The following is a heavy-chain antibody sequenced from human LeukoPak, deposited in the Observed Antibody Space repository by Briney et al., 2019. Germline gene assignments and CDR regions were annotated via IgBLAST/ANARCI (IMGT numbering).Heavy chain of an antibody. CDR2: ISSSGSTI. J-gene: IGHJ4*02. CDR3: ARGPEVEMATIYDLRFDY. CDR1: GFTFSDYY. D-gene: IGHD5-24*01. Sequence: PGGSLRLSCAASGFTFSDYYMSWIRQAPGKGLEWVSYISSSGSTIYYADSVKGRFTISRDNAKNSLYLQMNSLRAEDTAVYYCARGPEVEMATIYDLRFDYWGQGTLVTVSS. V-gene: IGHV3-11*01.